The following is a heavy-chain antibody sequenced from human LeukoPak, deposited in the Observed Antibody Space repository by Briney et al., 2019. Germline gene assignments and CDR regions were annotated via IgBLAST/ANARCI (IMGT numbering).Heavy chain of an antibody. J-gene: IGHJ3*02. CDR3: ARYTTGTTEGADAFDI. CDR1: GYTFTSYD. Sequence: ASVKVSCKASGYTFTSYDINWVRQATGQGLEWMGCMNPNSGNTGYAQKFQGRVTITRNTSISTAYMELSSLRSEDTAVYYCARYTTGTTEGADAFDIWGQGTMVTVAS. CDR2: MNPNSGNT. D-gene: IGHD1-1*01. V-gene: IGHV1-8*03.